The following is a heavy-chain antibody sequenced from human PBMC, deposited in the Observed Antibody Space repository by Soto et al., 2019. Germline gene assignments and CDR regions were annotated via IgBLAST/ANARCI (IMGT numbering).Heavy chain of an antibody. V-gene: IGHV3-33*01. CDR3: AREGVPNDDFWSGYGRSLSQFEY. CDR2: IWSDGGIT. J-gene: IGHJ4*02. CDR1: GFTFGGYV. D-gene: IGHD3-3*01. Sequence: RRSLRLSCAASGFTFGGYVMHLVRQAPGKGLEWVAFIWSDGGITDYADSVKGRFTISRDNSKNTLDLQMNSLRREDTAVYYCAREGVPNDDFWSGYGRSLSQFEYRGKGIPVTVS.